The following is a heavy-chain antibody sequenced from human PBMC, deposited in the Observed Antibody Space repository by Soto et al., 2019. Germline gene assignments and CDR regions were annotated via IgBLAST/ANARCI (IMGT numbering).Heavy chain of an antibody. V-gene: IGHV5-51*01. D-gene: IGHD2-2*01. J-gene: IGHJ6*03. CDR2: IYPGDSDT. CDR1: GYSFTSYW. CDR3: ARQIGYCSSTSCYARNYYYYYYMDV. Sequence: GESLKISCKGSGYSFTSYWIGWVRQMPGKGLEWMGIIYPGDSDTRYIPSFQGQVTISADKSISTAYLQWSSLKASDTAMYYCARQIGYCSSTSCYARNYYYYYYMDVWGKGTTVTVSS.